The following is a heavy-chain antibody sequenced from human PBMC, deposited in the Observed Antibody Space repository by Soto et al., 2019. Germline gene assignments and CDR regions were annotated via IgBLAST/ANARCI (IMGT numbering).Heavy chain of an antibody. Sequence: SQTLSLTCAISWDSVSSNSAGWNWIRQSPSRGLEWLGRTYYRSKWYNDYAVSVKSRITINPDTSKNQFSLQLNSLTPEDTAVYYCTGSLAATGSALAYWGQGTLVTVSS. J-gene: IGHJ4*02. V-gene: IGHV6-1*01. CDR3: TGSLAATGSALAY. CDR1: WDSVSSNSAG. D-gene: IGHD6-13*01. CDR2: TYYRSKWYN.